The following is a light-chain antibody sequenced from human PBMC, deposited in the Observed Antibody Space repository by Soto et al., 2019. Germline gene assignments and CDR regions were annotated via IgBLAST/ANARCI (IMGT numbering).Light chain of an antibody. CDR1: QAISNY. Sequence: DIQMTQSPSSLSASVGDRVTITCRASQAISNYLAWYQQKPGRVPELLIYATSTLQSGVPSTFSGRGSGTEFTLTISSLQPEDFATYYCLQHNSYPITFGQGTRLEIK. J-gene: IGKJ5*01. CDR3: LQHNSYPIT. CDR2: ATS. V-gene: IGKV1-17*01.